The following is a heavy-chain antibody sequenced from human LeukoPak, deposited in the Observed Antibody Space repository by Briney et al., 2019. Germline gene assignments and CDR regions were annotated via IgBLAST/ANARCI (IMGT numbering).Heavy chain of an antibody. CDR2: IYTSGST. CDR1: GVSISSYY. Sequence: SETLSLTCTVSGVSISSYYWSWLRQPAGKGLEWIGRIYTSGSTNYSPSLKSRVTMSVDTSKNQFSLKLSSVTAADTAVYYCARDDYTKSFDYWGQGTLVTVSS. V-gene: IGHV4-4*07. J-gene: IGHJ4*02. D-gene: IGHD4-11*01. CDR3: ARDDYTKSFDY.